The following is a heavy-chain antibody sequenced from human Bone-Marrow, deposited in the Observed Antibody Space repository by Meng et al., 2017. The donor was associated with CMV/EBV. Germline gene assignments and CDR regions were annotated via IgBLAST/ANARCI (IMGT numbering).Heavy chain of an antibody. Sequence: SGPTLVKPTATLTLTCTVSGFSLSNARMGVSWIRQPPGKALEWLAHIFSNDEKSYSTSLKNSLTISKDTSKSQVVLTMTNMDPVDTATYYCARISQYYDFWSGYYRNHDAFDIWGQGTMVTVSS. CDR3: ARISQYYDFWSGYYRNHDAFDI. CDR2: IFSNDEK. CDR1: GFSLSNARMG. J-gene: IGHJ3*02. D-gene: IGHD3-3*01. V-gene: IGHV2-26*01.